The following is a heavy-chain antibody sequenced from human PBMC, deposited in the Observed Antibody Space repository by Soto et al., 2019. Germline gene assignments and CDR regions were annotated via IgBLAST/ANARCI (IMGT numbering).Heavy chain of an antibody. D-gene: IGHD3-10*01. CDR3: ARTNLDYGSGSYLFYYYYGMDV. CDR1: GGTFSSYA. Sequence: SVKVSCKASGGTFSSYAISWARQAPGQGLEWMGGIIPIFGTANYAQKFQGRVTITADESTSTAYMELSSLRSEDTAVYYCARTNLDYGSGSYLFYYYYGMDVWGQGTTVTVSS. V-gene: IGHV1-69*13. CDR2: IIPIFGTA. J-gene: IGHJ6*02.